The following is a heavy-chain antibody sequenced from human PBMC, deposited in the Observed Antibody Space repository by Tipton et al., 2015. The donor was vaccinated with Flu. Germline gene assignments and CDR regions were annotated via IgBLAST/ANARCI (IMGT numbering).Heavy chain of an antibody. CDR3: ARVLRGYSGYTGGDAFDM. CDR2: ISTSRST. D-gene: IGHD5-12*01. J-gene: IGHJ3*02. Sequence: TLSLTCTVSGGSISTSYWSWIRQPAGKGLEWIGRISTSRSTNYNASLESRGTLSRDTSKNHITLRLTSATAADTALYYCARVLRGYSGYTGGDAFDMWGRGIMVFVSS. CDR1: GGSISTSY. V-gene: IGHV4-4*07.